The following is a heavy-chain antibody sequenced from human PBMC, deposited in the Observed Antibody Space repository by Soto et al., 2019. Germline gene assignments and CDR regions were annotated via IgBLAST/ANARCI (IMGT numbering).Heavy chain of an antibody. D-gene: IGHD3-22*01. CDR2: INPSGGST. Sequence: ASVKVSCKASGYTFTSNYMHWVRQAPAQGLVWRGIINPSGGSTSYAQKFQGRVTMSRDTSTSTVYMELSSLRSEDTAVYYCARGRFDSSALFYYYYGMDVWGQGNTVTVSS. J-gene: IGHJ6*02. V-gene: IGHV1-46*01. CDR1: GYTFTSNY. CDR3: ARGRFDSSALFYYYYGMDV.